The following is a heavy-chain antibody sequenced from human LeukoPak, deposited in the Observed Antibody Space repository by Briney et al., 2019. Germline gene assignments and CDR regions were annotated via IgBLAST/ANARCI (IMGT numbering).Heavy chain of an antibody. D-gene: IGHD3-22*01. V-gene: IGHV1-46*01. J-gene: IGHJ4*02. Sequence: ASVKLSCKTSGYTFTTYYIHRVRQAPGQGLEWLGIINPSGDTTTYAQKFQGRVTMTRDTSTSTVYMELNTLRSEDTAVYYCARGSNYYYDVTADYPRYWGQGTLVTVSS. CDR2: INPSGDTT. CDR1: GYTFTTYY. CDR3: ARGSNYYYDVTADYPRY.